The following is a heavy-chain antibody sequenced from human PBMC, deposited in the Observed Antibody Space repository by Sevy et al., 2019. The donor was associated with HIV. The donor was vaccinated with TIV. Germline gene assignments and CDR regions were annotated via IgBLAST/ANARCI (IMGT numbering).Heavy chain of an antibody. Sequence: LSLTCAASGFTFSSYSMNWVRQAPGKGLEWVSSISSSSSYIYYADSVKGRFTISRDNAKNSLYLQMNSLRAEDTAVYYCARVGVVTAIWNYYYYYYMDVWGKGTTVTVSS. CDR3: ARVGVVTAIWNYYYYYYMDV. V-gene: IGHV3-21*01. CDR2: ISSSSSYI. CDR1: GFTFSSYS. J-gene: IGHJ6*03. D-gene: IGHD2-21*02.